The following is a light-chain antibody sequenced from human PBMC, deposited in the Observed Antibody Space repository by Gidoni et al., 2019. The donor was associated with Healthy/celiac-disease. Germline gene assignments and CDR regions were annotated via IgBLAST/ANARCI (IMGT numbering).Light chain of an antibody. CDR3: QAWDSSTAHVV. V-gene: IGLV3-1*01. J-gene: IGLJ2*01. Sequence: SYELTQPPSVSVSPGQTASITCSGDKLGDKYACWYQQKPGQSPVLPIYQDSKRPSGIPERFSGSNSGNTATLTISGTQAMDEADYYCQAWDSSTAHVVFGGGTKLTVL. CDR2: QDS. CDR1: KLGDKY.